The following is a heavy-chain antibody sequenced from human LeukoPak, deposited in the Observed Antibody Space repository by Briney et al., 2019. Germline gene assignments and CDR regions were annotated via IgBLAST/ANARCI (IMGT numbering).Heavy chain of an antibody. J-gene: IGHJ4*02. CDR3: ARGLGRLYGDYDFDY. Sequence: GASVKVSCKASGCTFTSYDINWVRQATGQGLEWMGWMNPNSGNTGYAQKFQGRVTMTRNTPISTAYMELSSLRSEDTAVYYCARGLGRLYGDYDFDYWGQGTLVTVSS. D-gene: IGHD4-17*01. CDR2: MNPNSGNT. V-gene: IGHV1-8*01. CDR1: GCTFTSYD.